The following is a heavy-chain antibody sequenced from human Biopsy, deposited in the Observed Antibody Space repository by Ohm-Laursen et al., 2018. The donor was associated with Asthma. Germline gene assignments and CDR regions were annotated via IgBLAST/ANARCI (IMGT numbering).Heavy chain of an antibody. Sequence: SLRLSCSASGFTFGDYCMSWVRQVPGQGLEWVAHIKHDGSEKNHVDSLKGRFTISRDNAKNLLFLQMNSLSAEDTAVDYCARSCHVGSPYDAERSQHWGQGTLVTVSS. D-gene: IGHD1-26*01. CDR3: ARSCHVGSPYDAERSQH. J-gene: IGHJ1*01. CDR1: GFTFGDYC. CDR2: IKHDGSEK. V-gene: IGHV3-7*03.